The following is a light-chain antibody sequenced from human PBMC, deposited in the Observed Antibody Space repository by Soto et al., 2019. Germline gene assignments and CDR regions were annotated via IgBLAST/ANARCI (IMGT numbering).Light chain of an antibody. V-gene: IGLV1-40*01. CDR2: GNS. CDR3: QSYDSSLSGYV. J-gene: IGLJ1*01. CDR1: SSNIGAVYD. Sequence: QSVLKQPPSVSGAPGQRVTISCTGSSSNIGAVYDVHWYQQYPGTAPKLLIYGNSNRPSGVPDRFSGSKSGTSASLAISGLQAEDEADYYCQSYDSSLSGYVFGTGTKVTV.